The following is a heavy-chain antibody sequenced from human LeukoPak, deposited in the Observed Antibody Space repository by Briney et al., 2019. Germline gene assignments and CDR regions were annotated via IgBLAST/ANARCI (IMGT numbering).Heavy chain of an antibody. V-gene: IGHV1-18*01. Sequence: ASVKVSCKASGYTFTSYGISWVRQAPGQGLEWMGWISAYNGNTNYAQKLQGRVTMTTDTSTSTAYMELRSLRSDDTAMYYCARDTSDCSSTSCLIHGNWFDPWGQGTLVTVSS. D-gene: IGHD2-2*01. CDR2: ISAYNGNT. CDR3: ARDTSDCSSTSCLIHGNWFDP. J-gene: IGHJ5*02. CDR1: GYTFTSYG.